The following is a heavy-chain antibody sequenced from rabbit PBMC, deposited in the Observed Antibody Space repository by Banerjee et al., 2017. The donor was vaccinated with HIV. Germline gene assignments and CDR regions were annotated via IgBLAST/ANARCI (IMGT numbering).Heavy chain of an antibody. D-gene: IGHD4-2*01. CDR1: GFDFSSYY. V-gene: IGHV1S7*01. CDR3: AREWDL. J-gene: IGHJ3*01. Sequence: QLKESGGGLVQPGGSLKLSCKASGFDFSSYYMSWVHQAPGKGLEWIGYIDPVFGSTYYASWVNGRFTISSHNAQNTLYLQLNSLTAADTATYFCAREWDLWGQGTLVTVS. CDR2: IDPVFGST.